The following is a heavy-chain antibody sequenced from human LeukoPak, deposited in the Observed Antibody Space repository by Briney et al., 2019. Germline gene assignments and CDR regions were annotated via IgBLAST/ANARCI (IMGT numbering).Heavy chain of an antibody. Sequence: PGGSLGLSCAASGCTFRNSWMSWVRQAPGKGLEWVANIKYDGSEKNYVDSVKDRYTISRDNAQNSLSLQMNSLRAEDTAVYHCARGGEAPVYWGQGTLVTVSS. V-gene: IGHV3-7*01. J-gene: IGHJ4*02. CDR3: ARGGEAPVY. D-gene: IGHD7-27*01. CDR1: GCTFRNSW. CDR2: IKYDGSEK.